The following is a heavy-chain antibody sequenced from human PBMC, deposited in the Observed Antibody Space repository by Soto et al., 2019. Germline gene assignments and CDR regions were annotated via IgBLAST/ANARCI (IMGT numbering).Heavy chain of an antibody. CDR3: ARDRLSGSKSSRFDP. J-gene: IGHJ5*02. D-gene: IGHD3-3*01. V-gene: IGHV3-48*01. CDR1: GFTFSSYS. Sequence: GGSLRLSCAASGFTFSSYSMNWVRQAPGKGLEWVSYISSSSSTIYYADSVKGRFTISRDNAKNSLYLQMNSLRAEDTAVYYCARDRLSGSKSSRFDPWGQGTLVTVSS. CDR2: ISSSSSTI.